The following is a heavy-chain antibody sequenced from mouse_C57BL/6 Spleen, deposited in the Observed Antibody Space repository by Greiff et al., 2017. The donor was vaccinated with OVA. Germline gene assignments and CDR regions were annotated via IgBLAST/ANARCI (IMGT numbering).Heavy chain of an antibody. J-gene: IGHJ3*01. CDR3: ARDMDDSGAWFAY. D-gene: IGHD2-4*01. Sequence: EVQRVESGGGLVKPGGSLKLSCAASGFTFSSYAMSWVRQTPEKRLEWVATISDGGSYTYYPDNVKGRFTISRDNAKNNLYLQLSHLKSEDTAMYYCARDMDDSGAWFAYWGQGTLVTVSA. CDR2: ISDGGSYT. CDR1: GFTFSSYA. V-gene: IGHV5-4*01.